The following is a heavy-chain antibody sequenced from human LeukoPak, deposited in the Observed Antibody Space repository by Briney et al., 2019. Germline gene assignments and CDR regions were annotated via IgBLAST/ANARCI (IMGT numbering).Heavy chain of an antibody. J-gene: IGHJ4*02. CDR2: ISSSGSTI. V-gene: IGHV3-11*01. Sequence: GGSLRLSCAASGFTFSDYYMSWIRQAPGKGLEWVSYISSSGSTIYYADSVKGRFTISRDNAKNSLYLQMNSLRAEDTAVHYCARDRYYYDSSGYPYYWGQGTLVTVSS. CDR1: GFTFSDYY. D-gene: IGHD3-22*01. CDR3: ARDRYYYDSSGYPYY.